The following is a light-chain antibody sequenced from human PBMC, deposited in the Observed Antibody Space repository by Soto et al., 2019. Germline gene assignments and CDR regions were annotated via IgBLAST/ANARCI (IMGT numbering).Light chain of an antibody. V-gene: IGKV3-11*01. J-gene: IGKJ3*01. CDR1: QNVGNY. CDR3: QQRAEWPIT. Sequence: EIVLTQSPDTLSLFPGERATLSCRASQNVGNYLAWYQEKPGQAPRLLISDSSNRATGIPARFSGSGSGTDLTLTISGLEPDDFALYFCQQRAEWPITFGHGTKVDIX. CDR2: DSS.